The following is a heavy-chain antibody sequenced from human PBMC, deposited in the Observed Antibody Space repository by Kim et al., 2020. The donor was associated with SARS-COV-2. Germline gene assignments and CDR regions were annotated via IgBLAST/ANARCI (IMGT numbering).Heavy chain of an antibody. V-gene: IGHV4-39*01. Sequence: STYYNPSLKSRVTISVDTSKNQFSLKLSSVTAADTAVYYCARRGIYEVTGDDYWGQG. J-gene: IGHJ4*02. CDR3: ARRGIYEVTGDDY. CDR2: ST. D-gene: IGHD3-16*01.